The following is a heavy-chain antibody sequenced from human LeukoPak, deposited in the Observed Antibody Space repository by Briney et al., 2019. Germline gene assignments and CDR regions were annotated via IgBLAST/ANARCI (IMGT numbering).Heavy chain of an antibody. CDR3: ARDLLEWYFDY. CDR1: GGSVSSTY. D-gene: IGHD3-3*01. V-gene: IGHV3-66*01. CDR2: IYSGGST. J-gene: IGHJ4*02. Sequence: ETLSLTCTLSGGSVSSTYMSWVRQTPGKGLEWVSVIYSGGSTYYADSVKGRFTISRDNSKNTLYLQMNSLRAEDTAVYYCARDLLEWYFDYWGQGTLVTVSS.